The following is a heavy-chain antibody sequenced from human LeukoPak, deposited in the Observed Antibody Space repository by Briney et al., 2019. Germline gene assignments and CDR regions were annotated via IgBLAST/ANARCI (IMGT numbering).Heavy chain of an antibody. D-gene: IGHD6-19*01. V-gene: IGHV3-48*03. CDR3: ARSSGWYG. Sequence: GGSLRLSCAASGFTFSTHAMTWVRQAPGKGLEWVSYISTISSTKYYADSVKGRFTISRDNAKNSLYLQMNSLRAEDTAVYYCARSSGWYGWGQGTLVTVSS. CDR2: ISTISSTK. J-gene: IGHJ4*02. CDR1: GFTFSTHA.